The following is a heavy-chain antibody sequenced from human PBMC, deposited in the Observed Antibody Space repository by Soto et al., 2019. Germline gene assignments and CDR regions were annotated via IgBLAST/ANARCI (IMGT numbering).Heavy chain of an antibody. CDR3: AKDRHPDGILSSDF. D-gene: IGHD3-9*01. Sequence: EVQLLESGGHLVQPGGSLRLSCAASGFTFSTYTMNWVRQAPGKGLEWVSSIGWGAGVTYYADSVRGRFTVSRDDSKNMLFLQMSSLTVDDTAIYYCAKDRHPDGILSSDFWGQGARVNVSS. CDR1: GFTFSTYT. V-gene: IGHV3-23*01. CDR2: IGWGAGVT. J-gene: IGHJ4*02.